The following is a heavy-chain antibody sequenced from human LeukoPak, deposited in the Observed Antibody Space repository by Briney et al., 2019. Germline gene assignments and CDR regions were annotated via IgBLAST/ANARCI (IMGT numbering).Heavy chain of an antibody. CDR3: ARGGASSRYFDY. Sequence: SETLSLTCTVSGYSISGDYWSWIRQPPGKGLEWIGWIHDSRTTNYNPSLKSRVTMSVDTSKNQFSLKLSSVTAADTAVYYCARGGASSRYFDYWGQGTLVTVSS. V-gene: IGHV4-59*01. J-gene: IGHJ4*02. CDR2: IHDSRTT. CDR1: GYSISGDY. D-gene: IGHD2-2*01.